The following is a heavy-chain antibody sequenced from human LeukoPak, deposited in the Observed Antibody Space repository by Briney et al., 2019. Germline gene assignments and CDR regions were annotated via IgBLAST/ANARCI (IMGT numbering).Heavy chain of an antibody. V-gene: IGHV1-69*01. CDR3: ARAPEDYDFWSGHFDY. D-gene: IGHD3-3*01. Sequence: SVKVSCKASGVTFSSYAISWVRQAPGQGLEWMGGIIPIFGTANYAQKFQGRVTITADESTSTAYMELSSLRSEDTAVYYCARAPEDYDFWSGHFDYWGQGTLVTVSS. CDR1: GVTFSSYA. CDR2: IIPIFGTA. J-gene: IGHJ4*02.